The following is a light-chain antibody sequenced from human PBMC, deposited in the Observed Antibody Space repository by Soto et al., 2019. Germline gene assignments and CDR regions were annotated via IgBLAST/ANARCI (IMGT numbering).Light chain of an antibody. CDR3: QQYAT. CDR1: QSVSSSY. CDR2: GAS. J-gene: IGKJ4*01. V-gene: IGKV3-20*01. Sequence: EIGLTQSPGTLSLSPGERATLSCRASQSVSSSYLAWYQQKPGQAPRLLIYGASSRATGIPDRFSGSGSGTDFTLTISRLEPEDFAVYYCQQYATFGGGTKVDI.